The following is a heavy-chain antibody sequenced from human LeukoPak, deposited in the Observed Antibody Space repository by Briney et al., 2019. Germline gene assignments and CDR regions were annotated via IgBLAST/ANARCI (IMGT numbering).Heavy chain of an antibody. CDR3: ARGYCSGGTCFSSFCDY. CDR2: IYYSGST. V-gene: IGHV4-31*03. Sequence: SETLSLTCTVSGGSISSGGYYWSWIRQHPGKGLEWIGYIYYSGSTYYNPSLKSRVTISVDTSKNQFSLKLSSVTAADTAVYFCARGYCSGGTCFSSFCDYWGQGTRVTVSS. D-gene: IGHD2-15*01. J-gene: IGHJ4*02. CDR1: GGSISSGGYY.